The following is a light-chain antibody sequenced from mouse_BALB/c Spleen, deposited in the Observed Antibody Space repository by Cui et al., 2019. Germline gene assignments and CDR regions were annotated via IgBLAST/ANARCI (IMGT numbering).Light chain of an antibody. CDR1: HDVSTA. CDR3: QQHYSTPWT. CDR2: WAS. V-gene: IGKV6-25*01. Sequence: DIVMSQSHKLIFTSVGHRVSSNCKASHDVSTALVWYQQKPGQSPKLLIYWASTRHTGVPDRFTGSGSGTDYTLTISSVQAEDLALYYCQQHYSTPWTFGGGTKLELK. J-gene: IGKJ1*01.